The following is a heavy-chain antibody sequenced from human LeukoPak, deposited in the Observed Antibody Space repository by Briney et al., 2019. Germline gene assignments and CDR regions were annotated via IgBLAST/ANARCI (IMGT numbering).Heavy chain of an antibody. CDR2: INPNSGGT. CDR3: ARDYFGSGSYLYFYMDV. Sequence: ASVKVSCKASGYSFTGYYMHWVRQAPGQGLEWMGWINPNSGGTKYAHKFQGRVSMTRDTSISTAHMELSRLRSDDTAVYCCARDYFGSGSYLYFYMDVWGKGTTVTISS. D-gene: IGHD3-10*01. J-gene: IGHJ6*03. V-gene: IGHV1-2*02. CDR1: GYSFTGYY.